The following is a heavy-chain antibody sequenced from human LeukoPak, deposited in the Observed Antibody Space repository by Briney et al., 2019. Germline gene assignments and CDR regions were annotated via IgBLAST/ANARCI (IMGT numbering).Heavy chain of an antibody. D-gene: IGHD6-19*01. Sequence: ASVKVSCKASGYTFTSYDINWVRQATGQGLEWMGWMNPNSGNTGYAQKFQGRVTMTRNTSISTAYMELSSLRSEDTAVCYCARDPPLSGWYLENDYWGQGTLVTVSS. CDR3: ARDPPLSGWYLENDY. CDR2: MNPNSGNT. V-gene: IGHV1-8*01. CDR1: GYTFTSYD. J-gene: IGHJ4*02.